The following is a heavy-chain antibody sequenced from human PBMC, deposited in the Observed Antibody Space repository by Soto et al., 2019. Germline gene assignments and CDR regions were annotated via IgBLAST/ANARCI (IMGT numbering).Heavy chain of an antibody. CDR3: AKVPLYDSSGYYYVH. CDR2: ISGSGGSA. D-gene: IGHD3-22*01. CDR1: GFTFSSYA. Sequence: PGGSLRLSCAASGFTFSSYAMSWVRQAPGKGLEWVSAISGSGGSAYYADSVKGQFTISRDNSKNTLYLQMNSLRAEDTALYYCAKVPLYDSSGYYYVHWGQGTLVTVSS. V-gene: IGHV3-23*01. J-gene: IGHJ4*02.